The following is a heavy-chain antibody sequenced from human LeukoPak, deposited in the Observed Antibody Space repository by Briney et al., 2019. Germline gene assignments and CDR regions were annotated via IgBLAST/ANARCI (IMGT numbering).Heavy chain of an antibody. CDR2: IIPIFGTA. V-gene: IGHV1-69*05. D-gene: IGHD4-17*01. CDR1: GGTFSSYA. CDR3: ATAVTPYGCFDP. Sequence: SVKVSCKASGGTFSSYAISWVRQAPGQGLEWMGGIIPIFGTANYAQKFQGRVTMTRDTSTNTVYMDLSSLTSEDTAVYYCATAVTPYGCFDPWGQGTLVTVSS. J-gene: IGHJ5*02.